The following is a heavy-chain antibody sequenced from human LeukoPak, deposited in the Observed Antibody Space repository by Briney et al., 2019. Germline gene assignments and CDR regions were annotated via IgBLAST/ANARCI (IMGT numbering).Heavy chain of an antibody. J-gene: IGHJ4*02. V-gene: IGHV3-53*01. Sequence: GGSLRLSCVASGFSVNNNYMNWVRQGPGKGLEWVSVISSGGSTYYADSVTGRFTISRDNSKNTLYLQMNSLRVEDTAVHYCGRDLIGTAASWDCWGQGTLVTVSS. CDR1: GFSVNNNY. CDR3: GRDLIGTAASWDC. CDR2: ISSGGST. D-gene: IGHD6-25*01.